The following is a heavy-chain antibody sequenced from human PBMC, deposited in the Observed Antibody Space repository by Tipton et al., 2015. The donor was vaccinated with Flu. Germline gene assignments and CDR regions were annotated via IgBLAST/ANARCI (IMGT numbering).Heavy chain of an antibody. Sequence: SLRLSCAASGFTFSSYGMHWVRQAPGKGLEWVAVISYDGSNKYYADSVKGRFTISRDNSKNTLYLQMNSLRAEDTAVYYCAKDRYSNRNWNLYYYYYGMDVWGQGTTVTVSS. J-gene: IGHJ6*02. CDR3: AKDRYSNRNWNLYYYYYGMDV. D-gene: IGHD1-20*01. CDR1: GFTFSSYG. CDR2: ISYDGSNK. V-gene: IGHV3-30*18.